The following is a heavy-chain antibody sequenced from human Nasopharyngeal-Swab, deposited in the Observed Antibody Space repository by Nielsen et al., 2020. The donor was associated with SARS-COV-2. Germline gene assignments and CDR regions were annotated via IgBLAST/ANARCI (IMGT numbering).Heavy chain of an antibody. D-gene: IGHD5-12*01. CDR3: APYYNGYQGGFDY. Sequence: GESLKISCAASGFTFSSYAMSWVRQAPGKGLEWVSAISGSGGSTYYADSVEGRFTISRDNSKNTLYLQMNSLRAEDTAVYYCAPYYNGYQGGFDYWGQGTLVTVSS. CDR1: GFTFSSYA. V-gene: IGHV3-23*01. J-gene: IGHJ4*02. CDR2: ISGSGGST.